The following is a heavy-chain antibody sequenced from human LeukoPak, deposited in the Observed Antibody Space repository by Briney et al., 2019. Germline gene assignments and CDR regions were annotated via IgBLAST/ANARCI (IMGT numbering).Heavy chain of an antibody. CDR1: GFTFSSYA. CDR3: AGEGVYGSWNDY. D-gene: IGHD6-6*01. J-gene: IGHJ4*02. V-gene: IGHV3-30*04. CDR2: ISYDGSNK. Sequence: GRSLRLSCAASGFTFSSYAMHWVRQAPGKGLEWVAVISYDGSNKYYADSVKGRFTISRDNSKNTLYLQMNSLRAEDTAVYYCAGEGVYGSWNDYWGLGTLVTVSS.